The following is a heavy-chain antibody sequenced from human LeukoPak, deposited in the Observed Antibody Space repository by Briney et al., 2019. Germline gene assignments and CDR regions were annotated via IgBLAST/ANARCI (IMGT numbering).Heavy chain of an antibody. CDR2: IWYDGSNK. D-gene: IGHD2-21*02. CDR1: GFTFSSYG. V-gene: IGHV3-33*01. Sequence: GGSLRLSCAAPGFTFSSYGMHWVRQAPGKGLEWVAVIWYDGSNKYYADSVKGRFTISRDNSKNTLYLQMNSLRAEDTAVYYCARDREYCGGDCYSDYYYGMGVWGKGTTVTVSS. J-gene: IGHJ6*04. CDR3: ARDREYCGGDCYSDYYYGMGV.